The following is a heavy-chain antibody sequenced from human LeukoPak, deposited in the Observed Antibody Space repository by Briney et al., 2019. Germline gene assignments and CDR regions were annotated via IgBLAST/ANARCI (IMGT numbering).Heavy chain of an antibody. CDR3: ARDTGGYAYFDY. Sequence: SQTLSLTCTVSGGSISSGSYYWSWIRQPPGKGLEWIGYIYYSGSTNYNPSLKSRVTISVDTSKNQFSLKLSSVTAADTAVYYCARDTGGYAYFDYWGQGTLVTVSS. V-gene: IGHV4-61*01. D-gene: IGHD5-12*01. J-gene: IGHJ4*02. CDR2: IYYSGST. CDR1: GGSISSGSYY.